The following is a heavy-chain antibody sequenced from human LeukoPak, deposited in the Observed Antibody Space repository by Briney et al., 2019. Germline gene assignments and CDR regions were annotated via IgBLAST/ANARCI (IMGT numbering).Heavy chain of an antibody. CDR3: ARVGVRGVIDY. CDR2: IYHSGST. CDR1: GYSISSGYY. J-gene: IGHJ4*02. D-gene: IGHD3-10*01. V-gene: IGHV4-38-2*02. Sequence: ASETLSLTCTVSGYSISSGYYWGWIRRPPGKGLEWIGSIYHSGSTYYNPSLKSRVTISVDTSKNQFSLKLSSVTAADTAVYYCARVGVRGVIDYWGQGTLVTVSS.